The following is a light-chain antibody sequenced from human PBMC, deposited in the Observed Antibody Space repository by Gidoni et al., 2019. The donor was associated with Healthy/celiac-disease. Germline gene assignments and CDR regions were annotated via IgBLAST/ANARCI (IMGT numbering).Light chain of an antibody. CDR1: SSNIGNNY. Sequence: QSVLTQLPSVSAAPGQKVTISCSGSSSNIGNNYVSWYQQLPGTAPKLLIYDTNKRPSGIPDRFSGSKSGTSATLGITGLQTGDEADYYCGTWDSSLSAWVFGGGTKLTVL. V-gene: IGLV1-51*01. J-gene: IGLJ3*02. CDR3: GTWDSSLSAWV. CDR2: DTN.